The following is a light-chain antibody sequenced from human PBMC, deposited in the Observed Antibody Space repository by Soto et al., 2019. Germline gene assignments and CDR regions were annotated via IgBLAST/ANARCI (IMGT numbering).Light chain of an antibody. CDR1: SSDVGGYNY. CDR3: CSYAGSYV. Sequence: QSVLTQPASVSGSPGQSITISCTGTSSDVGGYNYVSWYQQHPGKAPKLMIYDVSNRPSGVSNRFSGSKSGNTASLTISGLQAEDEADYYCCSYAGSYVFGTGTKVTVL. V-gene: IGLV2-14*01. J-gene: IGLJ1*01. CDR2: DVS.